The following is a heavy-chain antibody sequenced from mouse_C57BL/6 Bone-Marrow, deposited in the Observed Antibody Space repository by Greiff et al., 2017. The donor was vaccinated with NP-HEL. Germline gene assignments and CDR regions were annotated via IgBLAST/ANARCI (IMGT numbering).Heavy chain of an antibody. CDR1: GFTFSDYY. V-gene: IGHV5-16*01. CDR3: AREGGLRRRTYAMDY. D-gene: IGHD2-4*01. CDR2: INYDGSST. Sequence: EVQRVESEGGIVQPGSSMKLSCTASGFTFSDYYMAWVRQVPEKGLEWVANINYDGSSTYYLDSLKSRFIISRDNAKNILYLQMSSLKSEDTATYYCAREGGLRRRTYAMDYWGQGTSVTVSS. J-gene: IGHJ4*01.